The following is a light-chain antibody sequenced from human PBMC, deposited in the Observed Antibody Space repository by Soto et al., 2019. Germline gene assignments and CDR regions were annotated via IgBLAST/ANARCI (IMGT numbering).Light chain of an antibody. J-gene: IGKJ5*01. CDR2: GAS. V-gene: IGKV3D-15*01. Sequence: IVLTQSPATLSVSPGERATLSCRASQSVSSNLAWYQQKPGQAPRLLISGASTRATGVPARFSGSGSGTEFTLTITSLQSEDFAVYYCQQYNNWPITFGQGTRLEI. CDR3: QQYNNWPIT. CDR1: QSVSSN.